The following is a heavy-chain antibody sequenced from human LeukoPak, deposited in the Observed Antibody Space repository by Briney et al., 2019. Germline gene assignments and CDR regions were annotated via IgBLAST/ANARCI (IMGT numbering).Heavy chain of an antibody. CDR3: AKDFNGKGYYYYGMDV. CDR1: GFTFSSYA. CDR2: ISGGGTST. J-gene: IGHJ6*02. V-gene: IGHV3-23*01. Sequence: GGSLRLSCAASGFTFSSYAMSWVRQAPGKGLEWLSAISGGGTSTYYADSVKGRFTISRDNSKNTLYLQMNSLRAEDTAVYYCAKDFNGKGYYYYGMDVWGQGTTVTVSS.